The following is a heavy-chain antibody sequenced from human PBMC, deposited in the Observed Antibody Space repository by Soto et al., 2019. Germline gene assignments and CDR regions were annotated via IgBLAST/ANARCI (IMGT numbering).Heavy chain of an antibody. V-gene: IGHV3-23*01. CDR2: ISGSGHIT. CDR1: GFNISTYA. D-gene: IGHD4-17*01. Sequence: EVQLLESGGGLVQPGGSLRLSCAASGFNISTYAMSWVRQAPGKGLEWVSGISGSGHITYYADSVKGRFTISRDISKNTLYLQMSSLRAEDTAVYHCAKSLRTTVTTGFWFDPWGQGTLVTVSS. CDR3: AKSLRTTVTTGFWFDP. J-gene: IGHJ5*02.